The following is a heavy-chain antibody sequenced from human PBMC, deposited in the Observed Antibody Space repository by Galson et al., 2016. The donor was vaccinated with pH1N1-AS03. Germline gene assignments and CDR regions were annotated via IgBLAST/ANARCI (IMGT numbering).Heavy chain of an antibody. CDR3: ARDRLWSGDNEPFDL. D-gene: IGHD3-10*01. V-gene: IGHV3-9*01. J-gene: IGHJ3*01. CDR2: ISWNSGKL. Sequence: SLRLSCAASGFTFEDHAMHWVRQIPGRGLEWVSHISWNSGKLGYAASVNGRFTISRDNAKNSVYLQMSRLRLEDTALYYCARDRLWSGDNEPFDLWGQGTVVTVS. CDR1: GFTFEDHA.